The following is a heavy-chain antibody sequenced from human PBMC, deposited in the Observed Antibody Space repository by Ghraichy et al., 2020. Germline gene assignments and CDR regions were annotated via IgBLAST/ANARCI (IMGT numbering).Heavy chain of an antibody. CDR1: GYTFTSYA. CDR3: ARVTQYYYDSSGYYHDAFDI. CDR2: INAGNGNT. J-gene: IGHJ3*02. V-gene: IGHV1-3*01. D-gene: IGHD3-22*01. Sequence: ASVKVSCKASGYTFTSYAMHWVRQAPGQRLEWMGWINAGNGNTKYSQKFQGRVTITRDTSASTAYMELSSLRSEDTAVYYCARVTQYYYDSSGYYHDAFDIWGQGTMVTVSS.